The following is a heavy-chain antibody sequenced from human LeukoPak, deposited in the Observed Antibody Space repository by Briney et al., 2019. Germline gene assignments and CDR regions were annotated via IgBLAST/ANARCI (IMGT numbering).Heavy chain of an antibody. J-gene: IGHJ4*02. CDR2: IRSKAFGGTT. CDR1: GFTFGDYA. Sequence: PGGSLRLSCTASGFTFGDYAMSWFRQAPGKGLEWVGFIRSKAFGGTTEYAASVKGRFTISRDDPKSIAYLQMNSLKTEDTAVYYCTRDDLDTAFDYWGQGTLVTVSS. D-gene: IGHD5-18*01. CDR3: TRDDLDTAFDY. V-gene: IGHV3-49*03.